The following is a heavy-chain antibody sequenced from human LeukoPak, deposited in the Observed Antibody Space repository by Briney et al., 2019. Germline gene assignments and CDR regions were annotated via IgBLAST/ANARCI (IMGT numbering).Heavy chain of an antibody. J-gene: IGHJ4*02. D-gene: IGHD2-15*01. CDR3: ARDTRGGGSFD. Sequence: PGGSLRLSCAASGLTFSSYWMSWVRQAPGKGLEWVANIKQDGSEKYYVDSVKGRFTISRDNAKNSLYLQMNSPRAEDTAVYYCARDTRGGGSFDWGQGTLVTVSS. CDR1: GLTFSSYW. V-gene: IGHV3-7*01. CDR2: IKQDGSEK.